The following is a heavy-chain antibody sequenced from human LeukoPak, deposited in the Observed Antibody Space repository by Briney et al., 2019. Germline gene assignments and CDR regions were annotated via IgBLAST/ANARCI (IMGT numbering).Heavy chain of an antibody. D-gene: IGHD3-22*01. J-gene: IGHJ3*02. CDR2: IIPIFGTA. V-gene: IGHV1-69*06. Sequence: SVKVSCKASGGTFSSYAISWVRQAPGQGLEWMGGIIPIFGTANYARKFQGRVTITADKSTSTAYMELSSLRSEDTAVYYCARGDYYYDSSGYEYAFDIWGQGTMVTVSS. CDR3: ARGDYYYDSSGYEYAFDI. CDR1: GGTFSSYA.